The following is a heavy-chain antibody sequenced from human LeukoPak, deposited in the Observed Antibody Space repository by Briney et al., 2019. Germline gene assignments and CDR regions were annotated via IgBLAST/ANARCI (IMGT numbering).Heavy chain of an antibody. D-gene: IGHD1-1*01. CDR3: ARDRGPRGSDRAWGSYYYYGMDV. CDR1: GFTFSSYG. Sequence: PGGSLRLSCAASGFTFSSYGMYWVRQSPGKGLEWVAFIRYDGSNKDCAESVKGRFTISRDNSKNTLYLQMNSLRAEDTAVYYCARDRGPRGSDRAWGSYYYYGMDVWGQGTTVTVSS. V-gene: IGHV3-30*02. J-gene: IGHJ6*02. CDR2: IRYDGSNK.